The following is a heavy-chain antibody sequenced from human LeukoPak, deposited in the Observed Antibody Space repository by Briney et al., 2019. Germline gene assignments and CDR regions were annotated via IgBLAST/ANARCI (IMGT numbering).Heavy chain of an antibody. J-gene: IGHJ4*02. D-gene: IGHD6-19*01. CDR2: IYYSGST. CDR1: GGSISSSSYY. V-gene: IGHV4-39*07. Sequence: SETLSLTCTVSGGSISSSSYYWGWIRQPPGKGLEWIGSIYYSGSTYYNPSLKSRVTISVDTSKNQFSLKLSSVTAADTAVYDCARVFQQWLGSAPIDYWGQGTLVTVSS. CDR3: ARVFQQWLGSAPIDY.